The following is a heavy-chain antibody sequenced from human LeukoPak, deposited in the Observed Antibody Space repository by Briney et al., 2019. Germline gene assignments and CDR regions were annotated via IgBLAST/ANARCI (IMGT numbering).Heavy chain of an antibody. J-gene: IGHJ4*02. V-gene: IGHV3-23*01. Sequence: GESQKISCATSGFTFSSYAMSWVRQAPGKGLEWVSGIGASGGSTYYADSVKGRFTISRDNSKNTLYLQMNSLRTEDTAVYYCAKAEGYDILTGLDYWGQGTLVTVSS. CDR3: AKAEGYDILTGLDY. D-gene: IGHD3-9*01. CDR1: GFTFSSYA. CDR2: IGASGGST.